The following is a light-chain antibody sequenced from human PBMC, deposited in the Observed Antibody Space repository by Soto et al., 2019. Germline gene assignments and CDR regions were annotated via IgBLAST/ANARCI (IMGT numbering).Light chain of an antibody. Sequence: QPVLTQPPSASGTPGQGVTISCSGSNSNIGTNTVNWYQQLPGTAPKALIHTNNQRPSGVPDRFSGSKSGTSASLAISGLQSEDEAHYYCAAWDDSLNALVFGGGTQLTVL. CDR1: NSNIGTNT. CDR3: AAWDDSLNALV. J-gene: IGLJ2*01. V-gene: IGLV1-44*01. CDR2: TNN.